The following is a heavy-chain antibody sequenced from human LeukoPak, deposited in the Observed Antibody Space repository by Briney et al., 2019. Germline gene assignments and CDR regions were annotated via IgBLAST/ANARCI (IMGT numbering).Heavy chain of an antibody. V-gene: IGHV1-8*01. D-gene: IGHD1-1*01. CDR2: MNPNSGNT. Sequence: ASVKVSCKASGYTFTSYDINWVRQATGRGLEWMGWMNPNSGNTGYAQKFQGRVTMTRDTSITTAYMELTNLRSEDTATYYCVRAPPNWGFNFWGQGTLVTVSS. CDR1: GYTFTSYD. CDR3: VRAPPNWGFNF. J-gene: IGHJ5*01.